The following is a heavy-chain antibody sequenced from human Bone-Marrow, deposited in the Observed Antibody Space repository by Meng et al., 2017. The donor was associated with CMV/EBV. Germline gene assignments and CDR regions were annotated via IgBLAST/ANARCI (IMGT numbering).Heavy chain of an antibody. D-gene: IGHD2-15*01. CDR3: AKEAACSGGSCYTAYFDY. CDR2: ISSSGSTI. CDR1: GFTFSDYY. V-gene: IGHV3-11*04. J-gene: IGHJ4*02. Sequence: GGSLRLSCAASGFTFSDYYMSWIRQAPGKGLEWVSYISSSGSTIYYADSVKGRFTISRDNSKNTLYLQMNSLRAEDTAVYYCAKEAACSGGSCYTAYFDYWGQGTLVTVSS.